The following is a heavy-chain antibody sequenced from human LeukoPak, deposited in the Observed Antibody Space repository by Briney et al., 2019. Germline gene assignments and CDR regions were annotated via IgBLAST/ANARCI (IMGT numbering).Heavy chain of an antibody. D-gene: IGHD3-22*01. CDR3: AKDPYDSSGYYFPGAFDI. V-gene: IGHV3-30*18. CDR2: ISYDGRNK. CDR1: GVIFSNYV. J-gene: IGHJ3*02. Sequence: GGSLRLSCAVSGVIFSNYVIHWVRQAPGKGLEWVAVISYDGRNKYYADSVKGRFTISRDNSKNTLYLQMNSLRAEDTAVYYCAKDPYDSSGYYFPGAFDIWGQGTMVTVSS.